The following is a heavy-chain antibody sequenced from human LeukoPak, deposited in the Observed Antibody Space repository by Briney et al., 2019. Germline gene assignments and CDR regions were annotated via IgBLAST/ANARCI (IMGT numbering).Heavy chain of an antibody. V-gene: IGHV3-21*01. D-gene: IGHD2-2*01. CDR3: ARDCSSTSCYGY. J-gene: IGHJ4*02. CDR2: ISSSNDYI. Sequence: GGSLRLSCAASGFTFSTSTMNWVRQAPGKGLEWVSSISSSNDYIYYADSVKGRFTISRDNAKNSLYLQMNSLRAEDTAVYYCARDCSSTSCYGYWGQGTLVTVSS. CDR1: GFTFSTST.